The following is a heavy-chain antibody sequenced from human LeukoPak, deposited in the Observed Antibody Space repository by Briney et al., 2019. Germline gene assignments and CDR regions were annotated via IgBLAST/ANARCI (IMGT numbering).Heavy chain of an antibody. CDR1: VDSTTSSYY. Sequence: SEALSLTCSVSVDSTTSSYYWGWIRQTPGTGREWIGTISHSGNTYYNPSLKSRVTISVDTSKNQFSLKLSSVTAADTAVYYCASATVTTGQFDYWGQGTLVTVSS. J-gene: IGHJ4*02. CDR2: ISHSGNT. D-gene: IGHD4-17*01. CDR3: ASATVTTGQFDY. V-gene: IGHV4-38-2*01.